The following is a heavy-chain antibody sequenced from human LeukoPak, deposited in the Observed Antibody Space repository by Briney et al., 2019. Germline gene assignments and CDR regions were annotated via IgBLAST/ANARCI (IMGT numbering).Heavy chain of an antibody. CDR1: GGSISSNY. CDR3: ARGGRLGFDP. D-gene: IGHD3-16*01. V-gene: IGHV4-59*01. Sequence: SETLSLTCTVSGGSISSNYWSWIRQPPGRGLEWMGYIYYSGSTNYNPSLKSRVTISVDTSKNQFSLKLSSVTAADTAVYYCARGGRLGFDPWGKGTLVTVSS. J-gene: IGHJ5*02. CDR2: IYYSGST.